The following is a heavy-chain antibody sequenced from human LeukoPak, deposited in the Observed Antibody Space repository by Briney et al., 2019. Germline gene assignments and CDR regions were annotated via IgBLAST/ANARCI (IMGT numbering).Heavy chain of an antibody. V-gene: IGHV3-30*18. CDR3: AKEKDRDIVVVPAAPLGY. Sequence: PGGSLRLSCAASGFIFSSYGMHWVRQARGKGLEWVAVISYDESNNYYAGSVKSRFTISRDNSNNTLYLQMNSLRAEDTAVYYCAKEKDRDIVVVPAAPLGYWGQGTLVTVSS. CDR1: GFIFSSYG. J-gene: IGHJ4*02. CDR2: ISYDESNN. D-gene: IGHD2-2*01.